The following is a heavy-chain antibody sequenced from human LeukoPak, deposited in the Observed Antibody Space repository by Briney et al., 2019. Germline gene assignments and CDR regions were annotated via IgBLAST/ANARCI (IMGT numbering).Heavy chain of an antibody. CDR2: ISAYNGNT. Sequence: ASVKVSCKASGYTFTSYGISWVRQAPGQGLEWMGWISAYNGNTNYAQKLQGRVTMTTDTSTSTAYMELRSLRSDDTAVYYCAREFYRNYVYVAFDIWGQGTMVTVSS. V-gene: IGHV1-18*01. CDR1: GYTFTSYG. J-gene: IGHJ3*02. D-gene: IGHD1-7*01. CDR3: AREFYRNYVYVAFDI.